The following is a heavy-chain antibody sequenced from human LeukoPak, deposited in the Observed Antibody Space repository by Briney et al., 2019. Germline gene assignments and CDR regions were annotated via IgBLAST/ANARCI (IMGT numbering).Heavy chain of an antibody. D-gene: IGHD6-13*01. CDR3: AVRNRSSWSPFDF. CDR2: ISAYNGDT. J-gene: IGHJ4*02. V-gene: IGHV1-18*01. Sequence: ASVKVSCKASGYTFTYYGISWVRQAPGKGLEWMGWISAYNGDTNYAQKLQGRVTMTTDTSTSTAYMELRSLRSDDTAVYYCAVRNRSSWSPFDFWGQGTLVTVS. CDR1: GYTFTYYG.